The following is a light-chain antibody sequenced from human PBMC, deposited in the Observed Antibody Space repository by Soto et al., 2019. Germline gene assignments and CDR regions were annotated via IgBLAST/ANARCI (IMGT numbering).Light chain of an antibody. J-gene: IGKJ4*01. CDR1: QDISSY. V-gene: IGKV1-27*01. Sequence: IHLTQSPSSVSASVGDRVTITFLASQDISSYLAWYQQEPGKAPNLLIYAASTLQAGVPSRFSGSGSGTDFTLTISSLQPEDVAAYYCQKYHSAPLTFGGGTKVDIK. CDR3: QKYHSAPLT. CDR2: AAS.